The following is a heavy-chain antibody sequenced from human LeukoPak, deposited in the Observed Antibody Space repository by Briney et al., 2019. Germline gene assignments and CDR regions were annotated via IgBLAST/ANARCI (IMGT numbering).Heavy chain of an antibody. CDR3: ARETIAAAVNDAFDI. J-gene: IGHJ3*02. CDR1: GYTFTSYG. Sequence: ASVSVSCTASGYTFTSYGISWVRQAAGHGLEWMGWISAYNGNTNYAQKLQGRVTMTTDTSTSTAYMELRSLGSDDTAVYYCARETIAAAVNDAFDIWGQGTMVTVSS. CDR2: ISAYNGNT. D-gene: IGHD6-13*01. V-gene: IGHV1-18*01.